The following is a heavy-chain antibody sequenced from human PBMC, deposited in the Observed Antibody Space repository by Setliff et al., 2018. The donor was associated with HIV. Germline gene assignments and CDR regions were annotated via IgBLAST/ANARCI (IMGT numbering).Heavy chain of an antibody. CDR2: IRSSGDT. J-gene: IGHJ3*02. CDR1: GASISSHNYY. V-gene: IGHV4-39*02. D-gene: IGHD1-26*01. Sequence: SETLSLTCTVSGASISSHNYYWGWIRQSPGKGLEWIASIRSSGDTYYNPSLQSRVIISVDTSNNQISLKLSSVTAADTAVYYCARDRYGGTYDAFEIWGQGTMVTVSS. CDR3: ARDRYGGTYDAFEI.